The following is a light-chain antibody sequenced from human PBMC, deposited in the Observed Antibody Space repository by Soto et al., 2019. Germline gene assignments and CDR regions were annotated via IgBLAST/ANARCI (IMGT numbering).Light chain of an antibody. CDR1: SRDFGGYNY. Sequence: VRTQPASVSGSPGQAITLSCTGTSRDFGGYNYVSWYQQYPGKAPKLMIYEVSNRPSGVSNRFSGSKSGNTASLTISGLQAENEAAYYCSSYTSSSTLEVFGTGNKAPS. J-gene: IGLJ1*01. V-gene: IGLV2-14*01. CDR3: SSYTSSSTLEV. CDR2: EVS.